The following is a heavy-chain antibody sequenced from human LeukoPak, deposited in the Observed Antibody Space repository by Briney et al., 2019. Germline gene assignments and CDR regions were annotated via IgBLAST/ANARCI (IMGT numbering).Heavy chain of an antibody. D-gene: IGHD7-27*01. CDR3: ARDRFPPGVSAFDI. CDR1: GGTFSSYA. V-gene: IGHV1-69*13. J-gene: IGHJ3*02. Sequence: SVKLSCKASGGTFSSYAISWVRQAPGQGLEWRGGIIPIFGTANYAQKFQGRVTITADESTSTAYMELSSLRSEDTAVYYCARDRFPPGVSAFDIWGQGTMVTVSS. CDR2: IIPIFGTA.